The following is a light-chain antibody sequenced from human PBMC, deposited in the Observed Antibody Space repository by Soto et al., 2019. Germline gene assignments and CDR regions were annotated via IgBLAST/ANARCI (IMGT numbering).Light chain of an antibody. CDR2: AAS. J-gene: IGKJ2*03. CDR3: QQYSNSPPG. CDR1: QSISSS. Sequence: EIVMTQSPATLSVSPGERVTLSCRASQSISSSLAWYQQKPGQAPRLLIYAASTRATGIPARFSGSGSGTEFTITISSLEFEDFEVYYCQQYSNSPPGFGQGTKLEIK. V-gene: IGKV3-15*01.